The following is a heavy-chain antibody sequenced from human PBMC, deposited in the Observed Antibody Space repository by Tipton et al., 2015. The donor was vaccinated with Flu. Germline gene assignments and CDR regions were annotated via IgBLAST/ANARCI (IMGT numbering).Heavy chain of an antibody. J-gene: IGHJ4*02. D-gene: IGHD2-21*02. CDR2: IYTTGSV. CDR1: GGFITSGSYY. Sequence: TLSLTCTISGGFITSGSYYWSWIRQSAGRGLEWIGRIYTTGSVNYNPSLRGRVTIAGDTSRNHFSLQLTSVTAADTAVYFCARSPCYSGSGIYPYDFDDCGQGTLVTVAS. V-gene: IGHV4-61*02. CDR3: ARSPCYSGSGIYPYDFDD.